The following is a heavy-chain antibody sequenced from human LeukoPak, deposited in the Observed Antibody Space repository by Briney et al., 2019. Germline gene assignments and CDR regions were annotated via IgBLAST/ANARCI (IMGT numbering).Heavy chain of an antibody. V-gene: IGHV3-30*04. CDR1: GFTFSSYA. CDR3: AKGPLRGTAAAIDY. CDR2: ISYDGRNI. Sequence: PGRSLRLSCAASGFTFSSYAMHWVRQAPGKGLEWVAVISYDGRNIHYPDSVKGRFTISRDISTGTLWLQMDSLRTEDTAVYYCAKGPLRGTAAAIDYWGQGTLVTVSS. D-gene: IGHD2-2*01. J-gene: IGHJ4*02.